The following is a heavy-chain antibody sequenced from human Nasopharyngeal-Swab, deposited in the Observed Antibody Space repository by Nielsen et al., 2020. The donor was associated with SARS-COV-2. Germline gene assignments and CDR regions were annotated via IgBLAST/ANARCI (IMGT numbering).Heavy chain of an antibody. CDR2: ISYEGSKK. Sequence: LSLTCAASGFRFNNYGMHWVRQAPGKGLEWVAVISYEGSKKKYAESVEGRFTISRDFSKNTLYLQMNSLRPEDTAMYYCAKANVIFWFGQFKNDGFDIWGQGTMVVVSS. CDR1: GFRFNNYG. V-gene: IGHV3-30*18. CDR3: AKANVIFWFGQFKNDGFDI. J-gene: IGHJ3*02. D-gene: IGHD3-10*01.